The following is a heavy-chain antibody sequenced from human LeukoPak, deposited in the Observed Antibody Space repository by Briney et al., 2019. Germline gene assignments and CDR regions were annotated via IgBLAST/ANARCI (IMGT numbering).Heavy chain of an antibody. Sequence: GGSLRLSCAASGSTFSSHTMNWVRQAPGKGLEWISYISNTGSVNYYADSVKGRFTISRDNAKNSLYLQMNRLRAEDTAVYYCAKEPATIRAFDYWGQGTLVTVSS. CDR1: GSTFSSHT. J-gene: IGHJ4*02. CDR2: ISNTGSVN. CDR3: AKEPATIRAFDY. D-gene: IGHD2-2*02. V-gene: IGHV3-48*04.